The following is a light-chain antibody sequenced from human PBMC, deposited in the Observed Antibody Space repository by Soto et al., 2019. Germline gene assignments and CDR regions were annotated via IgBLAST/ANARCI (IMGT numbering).Light chain of an antibody. V-gene: IGKV3-15*01. CDR3: QQYNKWPRT. Sequence: EIVMTQSPATLSVSPGERATLSCTASQSVSSKLAWYQQKAGQAPRLLIYGASTRATGIPVRFSGSGSGTEFTLTISSLQSEDFAVYHCQQYNKWPRTSGQGTKV. CDR1: QSVSSK. CDR2: GAS. J-gene: IGKJ1*01.